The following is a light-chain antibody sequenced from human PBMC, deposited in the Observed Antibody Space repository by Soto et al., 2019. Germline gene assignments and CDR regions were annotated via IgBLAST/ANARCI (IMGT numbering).Light chain of an antibody. Sequence: DVVMTQSPLSLPVTLGQAASISCRSSQGLVYGDGHTYMHWFQQRPGQSPRRLIYKVSNRDSGVPDRFSGSASGTKVTRKSSRVEAEDVGVYYCMQGTHWPPTFGGGTKVEIK. V-gene: IGKV2-30*01. CDR2: KVS. CDR3: MQGTHWPPT. CDR1: QGLVYGDGHTY. J-gene: IGKJ4*01.